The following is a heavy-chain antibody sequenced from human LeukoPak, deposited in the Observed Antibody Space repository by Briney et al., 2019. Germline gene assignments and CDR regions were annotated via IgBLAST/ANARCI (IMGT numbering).Heavy chain of an antibody. Sequence: PSETLSLTCIVSGGSIRSYYWTWIRQPAGKGLEWIGRIYTNGISNHNPSLKSRVSMSQDTSKNQFSLKVSSVTAADTAVYYCARALGGDTDYWGQGILVTVSS. CDR3: ARALGGDTDY. CDR2: IYTNGIS. J-gene: IGHJ4*02. D-gene: IGHD3-16*01. CDR1: GGSIRSYY. V-gene: IGHV4-4*07.